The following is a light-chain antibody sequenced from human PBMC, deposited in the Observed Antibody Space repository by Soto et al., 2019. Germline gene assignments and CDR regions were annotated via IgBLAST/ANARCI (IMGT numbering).Light chain of an antibody. J-gene: IGLJ2*01. Sequence: QSVLTQPPSASGTPGRSVTMSCSGSSTNIGANSVNWYQCLPGAAPKLLTYTNNKRPSGVPDRFFGSKSGSSASLAISGLQSGDEGDYYCAAWDDSLNAVVFGGGTKLTVL. CDR1: STNIGANS. V-gene: IGLV1-44*01. CDR3: AAWDDSLNAVV. CDR2: TNN.